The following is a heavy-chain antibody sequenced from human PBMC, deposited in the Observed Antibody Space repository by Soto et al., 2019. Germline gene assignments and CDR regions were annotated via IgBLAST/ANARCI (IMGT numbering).Heavy chain of an antibody. J-gene: IGHJ4*02. CDR3: ARGKNPYYFDY. CDR1: GGSISSGDYY. CDR2: IYYSGST. V-gene: IGHV4-30-4*01. Sequence: SETLSLTCTVSGGSISSGDYYWSWIHQPPGKGLEWIGYIYYSGSTYYNPSLKSRVTISVDTSKNQFSLKLSSVTAADTAVYYCARGKNPYYFDYWGQGTLVTVSS.